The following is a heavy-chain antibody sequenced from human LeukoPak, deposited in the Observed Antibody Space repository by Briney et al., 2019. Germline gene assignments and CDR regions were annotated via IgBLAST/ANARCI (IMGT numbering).Heavy chain of an antibody. CDR2: FDPEDGET. Sequence: GASVKVSCKVSGYTLTELSMHRVRQAPGKGLEWMGGFDPEDGETIYAQKFQGRVTMTEDTSTDTAYMELSSLRSEDTAVYYCATGDTVRHLPFDYWGQGTLVTVSS. CDR3: ATGDTVRHLPFDY. V-gene: IGHV1-24*01. D-gene: IGHD3-10*01. CDR1: GYTLTELS. J-gene: IGHJ4*02.